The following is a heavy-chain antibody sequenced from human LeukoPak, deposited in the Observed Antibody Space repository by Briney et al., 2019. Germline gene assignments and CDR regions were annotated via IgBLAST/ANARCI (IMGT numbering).Heavy chain of an antibody. CDR2: INQDGSIK. CDR1: GFTFSNYW. CDR3: ATDILTGSD. V-gene: IGHV3-7*01. Sequence: GGSLRLSCAASGFTFSNYWMSWVRQAPGTGLEGVANINQDGSIKYYVDSVKGRFTISRDNAKNSLYLQMNSLRAEDTAVYYCATDILTGSDWGQGTLVTVSS. D-gene: IGHD3-9*01. J-gene: IGHJ4*02.